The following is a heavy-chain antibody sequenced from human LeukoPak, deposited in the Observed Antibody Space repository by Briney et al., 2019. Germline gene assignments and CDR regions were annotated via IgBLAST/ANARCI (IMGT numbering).Heavy chain of an antibody. CDR2: INSDGSST. Sequence: PGGSLRLSCAASGFTFDDYAMHWVRQAPGKGLVWVSRINSDGSSTSYADSVKGRFTISRDNAKNTLYLQMNSLRAEDTAVYYCARDDGYGGNPFDYWGQGTLVTVSS. CDR3: ARDDGYGGNPFDY. J-gene: IGHJ4*02. V-gene: IGHV3-74*01. CDR1: GFTFDDYA. D-gene: IGHD4-23*01.